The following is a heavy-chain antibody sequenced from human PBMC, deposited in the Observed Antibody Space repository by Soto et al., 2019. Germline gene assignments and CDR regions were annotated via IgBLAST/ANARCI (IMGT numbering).Heavy chain of an antibody. Sequence: ASVKVSCKASGYTFTSYYMHWVRQAPGHGLEWMGIINPSGGSTSYAQKFQGRVTMTRDTSTSTVYMELSSLRSEDTAVYYCARDRMTTVTRSNDFHIWGQGTMVTVSS. CDR1: GYTFTSYY. J-gene: IGHJ3*02. V-gene: IGHV1-46*01. CDR2: INPSGGST. D-gene: IGHD4-17*01. CDR3: ARDRMTTVTRSNDFHI.